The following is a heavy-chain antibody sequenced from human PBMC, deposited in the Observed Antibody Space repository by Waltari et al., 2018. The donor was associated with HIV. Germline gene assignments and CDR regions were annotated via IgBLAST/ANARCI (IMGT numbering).Heavy chain of an antibody. CDR2: FNSYHGDT. D-gene: IGHD4-17*01. V-gene: IGHV1-18*01. J-gene: IGHJ2*01. CDR3: ARFFPTATTTGWYLDL. Sequence: QVHLVQSGAELKKTGASVKLSCKASGYTFTNFGINWVRQAPGQGLEWMGWFNSYHGDTKYAQKFQDRVTMTTDTSTSTAYMELRSLRSDDTAVYYCARFFPTATTTGWYLDLWGPGTLVTMSS. CDR1: GYTFTNFG.